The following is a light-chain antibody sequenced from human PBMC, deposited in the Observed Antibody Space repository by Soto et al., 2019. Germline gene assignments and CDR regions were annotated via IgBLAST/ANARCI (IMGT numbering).Light chain of an antibody. V-gene: IGKV1-5*03. CDR2: KAS. J-gene: IGKJ1*01. CDR1: QTISSW. Sequence: SVGDRVTITCRASQTISSWLAWYQQKPGKAPKLLIYKASTLKSGVPSRFRGSGSGTAFTLTISSLQPDDFATYYCQHYNSYSEAFGQGTKVDIK. CDR3: QHYNSYSEA.